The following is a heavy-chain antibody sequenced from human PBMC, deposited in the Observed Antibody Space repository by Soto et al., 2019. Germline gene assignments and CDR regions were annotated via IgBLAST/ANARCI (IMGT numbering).Heavy chain of an antibody. CDR1: GFTFRTYG. CDR3: ARDGTFGAKGGSLDI. D-gene: IGHD3-16*01. J-gene: IGHJ3*02. Sequence: GGSLRLSCAASGFTFRTYGMHWVRQAPGKGLEWVAIFWYDGSNKYYAESVKGRFTISGDNSKNTLYLQMNSLRAEDTAVYYCARDGTFGAKGGSLDIWGQGTMVTVSS. CDR2: FWYDGSNK. V-gene: IGHV3-33*01.